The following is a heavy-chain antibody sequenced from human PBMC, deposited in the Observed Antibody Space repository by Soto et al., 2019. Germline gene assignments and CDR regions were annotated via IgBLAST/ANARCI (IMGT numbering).Heavy chain of an antibody. J-gene: IGHJ4*02. D-gene: IGHD2-21*02. CDR1: GFSLTTRPVG. V-gene: IGHV2-5*02. CDR3: AHRRHSGDWNGGFFDY. Sequence: QITLRESGPTLVKPTQTLTLTCTFSGFSLTTRPVGVGWIRQSPGNALEWLAFAYWDDDNRYSPSLRSRLTVTKDTSKNQVVLTMTNVDPVDTATSFCAHRRHSGDWNGGFFDYWGQGTLVTVSS. CDR2: AYWDDDN.